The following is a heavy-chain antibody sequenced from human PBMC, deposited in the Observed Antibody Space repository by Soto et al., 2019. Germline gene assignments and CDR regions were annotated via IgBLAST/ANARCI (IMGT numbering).Heavy chain of an antibody. D-gene: IGHD6-25*01. CDR3: ARDSGFLEAADSDDS. J-gene: IGHJ5*01. V-gene: IGHV3-23*01. CDR1: GVTFSYYG. CDR2: IGRRGDAT. Sequence: GWSLRLSCEASGVTFSYYGLTWVRQAPGRGLEWVSSIGRRGDATFYADSVRGRFSISRDNSKNTVTLQMDRLRGEDTARYYCARDSGFLEAADSDDSWGHGTQVTVSS.